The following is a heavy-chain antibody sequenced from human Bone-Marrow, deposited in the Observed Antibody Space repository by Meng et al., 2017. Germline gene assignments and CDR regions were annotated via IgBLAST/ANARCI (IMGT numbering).Heavy chain of an antibody. Sequence: ASVKVSCNASGYTFTSYGISWVRQAPGQGLEGMGWISAYNGNTNYAQKLQGRVTMTTDTSTSTAYMELRSLRSDDTAVYYCARDRRGFVVVPAAQYYYYYGMDVWGQGITVTVSS. CDR1: GYTFTSYG. CDR3: ARDRRGFVVVPAAQYYYYYGMDV. J-gene: IGHJ6*02. CDR2: ISAYNGNT. D-gene: IGHD2-2*01. V-gene: IGHV1-18*01.